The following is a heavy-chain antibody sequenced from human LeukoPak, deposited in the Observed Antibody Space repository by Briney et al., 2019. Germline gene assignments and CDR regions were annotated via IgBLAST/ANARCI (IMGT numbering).Heavy chain of an antibody. V-gene: IGHV3-23*01. CDR1: GFTFSGYA. CDR3: AKAGVLTLVRGVIVDY. CDR2: ISGSGDGT. Sequence: PGGSPRLPCAASGFTFSGYAMSWVRQAPGKGLEWVSAISGSGDGTYYADSVKGRFTISRDNSKNTLFLQMNSLRAEDTAVYYCAKAGVLTLVRGVIVDYWGQGTLVTASA. D-gene: IGHD3-10*01. J-gene: IGHJ4*02.